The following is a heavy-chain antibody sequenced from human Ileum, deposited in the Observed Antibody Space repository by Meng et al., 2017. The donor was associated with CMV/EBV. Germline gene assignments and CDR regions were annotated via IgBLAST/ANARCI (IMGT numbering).Heavy chain of an antibody. Sequence: HVPLQELCPGLVKPSQTLSLPCTVSGDSLSTGDYYWSWIRQPPGKGPEWIGYIYYSGSTLYNPSLKSPVTISLDKSKNQFSLRLRSVTAADTAVYFCAREGGGWYFDSWGQGTLVTVSS. CDR3: AREGGGWYFDS. CDR1: GDSLSTGDYY. J-gene: IGHJ4*02. D-gene: IGHD6-19*01. V-gene: IGHV4-30-4*01. CDR2: IYYSGST.